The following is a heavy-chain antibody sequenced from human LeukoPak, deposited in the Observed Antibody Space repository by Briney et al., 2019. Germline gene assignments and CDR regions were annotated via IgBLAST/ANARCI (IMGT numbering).Heavy chain of an antibody. CDR3: AGGRWLQLLNH. D-gene: IGHD5-24*01. V-gene: IGHV3-49*04. CDR2: IRSKAYGGTT. CDR1: GFTFGDYA. Sequence: GGSLRLSCTASGFTFGDYAMSWVRQAPGKGLEWVGFIRSKAYGGTTEYAASVKGRFTISRDDSKSIAYLQMNSLKTEDTAVYYCAGGRWLQLLNHWGQGTLVTVSS. J-gene: IGHJ5*02.